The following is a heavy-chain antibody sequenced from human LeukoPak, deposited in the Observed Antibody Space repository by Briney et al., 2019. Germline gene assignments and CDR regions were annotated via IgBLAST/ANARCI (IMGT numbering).Heavy chain of an antibody. CDR3: AKANYYDSFSFYYFDY. CDR2: ISGSGGST. V-gene: IGHV3-23*01. Sequence: PGGSLRLSCAASGFTFSSYSMNWVRQAPGKGLEWVSAISGSGGSTFYADSVKGRFTISRDNSKDTLYLQMNSLRAEDTAVYYCAKANYYDSFSFYYFDYWGQGTLVTVSS. CDR1: GFTFSSYS. D-gene: IGHD3-22*01. J-gene: IGHJ4*02.